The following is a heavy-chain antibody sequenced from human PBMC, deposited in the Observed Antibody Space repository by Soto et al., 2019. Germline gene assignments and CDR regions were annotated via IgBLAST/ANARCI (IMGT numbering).Heavy chain of an antibody. CDR2: IYYSGST. CDR1: GGSISSYY. CDR3: AGSLGSGSYYPTGPIDY. D-gene: IGHD3-10*01. Sequence: SETLSLTCTVSGGSISSYYWSWIRQPPGKGLEWIGYIYYSGSTNYNPSLKSRVTISVDTSKNQFSLKLSSVTAADTAVYYCAGSLGSGSYYPTGPIDYWGQGTLVTVSS. V-gene: IGHV4-59*01. J-gene: IGHJ4*02.